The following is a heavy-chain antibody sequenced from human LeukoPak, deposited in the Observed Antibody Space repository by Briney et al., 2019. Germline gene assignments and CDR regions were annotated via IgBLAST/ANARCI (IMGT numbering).Heavy chain of an antibody. D-gene: IGHD3-16*01. V-gene: IGHV3-9*01. J-gene: IGHJ3*02. CDR2: ICPGGDI. Sequence: GRSLRLSCAASGFTFDDYAMHWVRQAPGKGLQWVSVICPGGDIYYADSVKGRFIISRDNSKNTLSLQMNSLTAGDTAVYYCVRGPRYYDDSGFHYGVFDIWGQGTVVTVSS. CDR3: VRGPRYYDDSGFHYGVFDI. CDR1: GFTFDDYA.